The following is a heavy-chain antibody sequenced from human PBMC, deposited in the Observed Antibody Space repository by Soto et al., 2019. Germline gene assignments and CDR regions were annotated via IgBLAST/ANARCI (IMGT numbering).Heavy chain of an antibody. CDR2: IFSNDEK. CDR3: AQNPSDSAGPHYFYGLDV. D-gene: IGHD2-21*02. J-gene: IGHJ6*02. CDR1: GISLTNARVG. V-gene: IGHV2-26*01. Sequence: SGPTLVNPTETLTLTCTVSGISLTNARVGVSWIRQPPGKALEWLAHIFSNDEKSYSASLKSRLTISKDTSKSQVVLTMTNVDPVDTATYYCAQNPSDSAGPHYFYGLDVWGQGSPVTVSS.